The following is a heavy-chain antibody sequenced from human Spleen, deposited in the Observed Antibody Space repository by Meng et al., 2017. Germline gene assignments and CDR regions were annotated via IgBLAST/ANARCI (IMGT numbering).Heavy chain of an antibody. D-gene: IGHD4-11*01. J-gene: IGHJ2*01. CDR3: ARAGYSNYYWYFDL. V-gene: IGHV3-30*01. Sequence: QVSRGELGERGVQAGMSLRLSGATSGFYFSRYAMHWVRQAPGKGLEWVAVISYAGSTEYYADSVKGRFTISRDNSKNTLYLQMNSLRAEDTAVYYCARAGYSNYYWYFDLWGRGTLVTVSS. CDR1: GFYFSRYA. CDR2: ISYAGSTE.